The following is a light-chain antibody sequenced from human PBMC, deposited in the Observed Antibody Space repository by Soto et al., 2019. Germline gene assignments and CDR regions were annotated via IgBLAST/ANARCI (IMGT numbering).Light chain of an antibody. Sequence: NFMLTQPHSVSESPGKTVTISCTRSSGTIVSNYVQWYQQRPGSAPTTVIYEDDQRPSGVPDRFSGSIDSSSNSASLTISGLKTEDEAVYYGQSYDSTVVFGGGTKVTVL. CDR2: EDD. CDR1: SGTIVSNY. CDR3: QSYDSTVV. V-gene: IGLV6-57*04. J-gene: IGLJ3*02.